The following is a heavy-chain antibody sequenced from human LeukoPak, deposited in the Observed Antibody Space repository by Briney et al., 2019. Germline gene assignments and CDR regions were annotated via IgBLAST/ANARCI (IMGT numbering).Heavy chain of an antibody. CDR3: ARGYDSSGYGYYFDY. Sequence: PSETLSLTCTVSGGSISSYYWSWIRQPPGKGLEWIGYIYYSGSTNYNPSLKRRVTISVDTSKNQFSLKLSSVTAADTAVYYRARGYDSSGYGYYFDYWGQGALVTVSS. CDR2: IYYSGST. CDR1: GGSISSYY. J-gene: IGHJ4*02. D-gene: IGHD3-22*01. V-gene: IGHV4-59*01.